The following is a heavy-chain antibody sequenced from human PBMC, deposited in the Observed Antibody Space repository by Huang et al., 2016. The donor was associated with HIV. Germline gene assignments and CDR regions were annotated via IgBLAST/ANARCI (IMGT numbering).Heavy chain of an antibody. Sequence: QVQLVQSGAEVKKTGSSVKVSCKASGGTFSSYSISWVRQAPGQGLECMGGIIPIFGKANDEQKFQGRVTITADESTSTAYMELSSLRSEDTAVYYCARARGYYDSSVSYYFDYWGQGTLVTVSS. CDR3: ARARGYYDSSVSYYFDY. D-gene: IGHD3-22*01. J-gene: IGHJ4*02. CDR1: GGTFSSYS. CDR2: IIPIFGKA. V-gene: IGHV1-69*13.